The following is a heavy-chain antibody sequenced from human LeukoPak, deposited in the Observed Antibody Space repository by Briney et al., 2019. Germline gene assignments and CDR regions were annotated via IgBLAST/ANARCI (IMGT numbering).Heavy chain of an antibody. CDR3: ARRLPLISAAGIVYYYYGMDV. CDR1: GFTFSSYS. J-gene: IGHJ6*02. CDR2: ISSSSYI. V-gene: IGHV3-21*01. Sequence: PGGSLRLSCAASGFTFSSYSMTWVRQAPGKGLEWVSSISSSSYIYYADSVKGRFTISRDNAKNSLYLQMNSLRAEDTAVYYCARRLPLISAAGIVYYYYGMDVWGQGTTVTVSS. D-gene: IGHD6-13*01.